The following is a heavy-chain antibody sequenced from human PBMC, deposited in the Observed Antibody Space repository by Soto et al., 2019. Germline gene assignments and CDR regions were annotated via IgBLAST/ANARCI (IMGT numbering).Heavy chain of an antibody. V-gene: IGHV4-31*03. CDR3: ARSVFP. Sequence: SETLSLTYSVSGGSISNRGCYWSWIRQHPGKGLEWIGYIYYIGSTYYNPSLKSRVTISVDTSKNQFSLRLTSVTAADTAVYYCARSVFPWGQGLLVTVSS. J-gene: IGHJ5*02. CDR2: IYYIGST. CDR1: GGSISNRGCY.